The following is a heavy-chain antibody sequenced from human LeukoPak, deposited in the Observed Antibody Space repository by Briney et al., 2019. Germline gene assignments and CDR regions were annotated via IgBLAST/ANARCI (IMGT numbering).Heavy chain of an antibody. CDR1: GFTFSSYA. J-gene: IGHJ4*02. D-gene: IGHD6-19*01. Sequence: PGRSLRLSCAASGFTFSSYAMHWVRQAPGKGLEWVAVILYDGSNKYYADSVKGRFTISRDNSKNTLYLQMNSLRAEDTAVYYCARDPGDPGIAVAGTGGLDYWGQGTLVTVSS. CDR3: ARDPGDPGIAVAGTGGLDY. CDR2: ILYDGSNK. V-gene: IGHV3-30-3*01.